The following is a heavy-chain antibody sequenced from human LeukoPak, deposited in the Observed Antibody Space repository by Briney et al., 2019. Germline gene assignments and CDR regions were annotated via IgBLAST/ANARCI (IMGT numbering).Heavy chain of an antibody. D-gene: IGHD3-16*02. V-gene: IGHV4-34*01. CDR2: INHSGST. CDR1: GFTFSSYS. J-gene: IGHJ4*02. Sequence: GSLRLSCAASGFTFSSYSMNWVRQPPGKGLEWIGEINHSGSTNYNPSLKSRVTISVDTSKNQFSLKLSSVTAADTAVYYCARGGLYDYVWGSYRTFDYWGQGTLVTVSS. CDR3: ARGGLYDYVWGSYRTFDY.